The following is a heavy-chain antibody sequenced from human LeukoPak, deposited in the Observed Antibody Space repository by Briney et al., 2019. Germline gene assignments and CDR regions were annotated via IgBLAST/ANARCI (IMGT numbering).Heavy chain of an antibody. CDR1: GGSISSSSYY. CDR2: IYYSGST. Sequence: PSGTLSLTCTVSGGSISSSSYYWGWIRQPPGTGLEWIGSIYYSGSTYYNPSLKSRVTISVDTSKNQFSLKLSSVTAADTAVYYCARAPSLIAARPFDYWGQGTLVTVSS. V-gene: IGHV4-39*01. J-gene: IGHJ4*02. CDR3: ARAPSLIAARPFDY. D-gene: IGHD6-6*01.